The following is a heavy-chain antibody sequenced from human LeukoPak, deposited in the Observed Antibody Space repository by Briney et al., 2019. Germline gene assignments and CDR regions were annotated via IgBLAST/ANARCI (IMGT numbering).Heavy chain of an antibody. J-gene: IGHJ4*02. D-gene: IGHD3-10*01. CDR2: INHSGST. Sequence: SETLSLTCAVYGGSFSGYYWSWIRQPPGKGLEWIGEINHSGSTNYNPSLKSRVTISVDTSKNQFSLKLSSVTAADTAVYYCARAYGSGSYKPWGQGTLVTVSP. CDR3: ARAYGSGSYKP. CDR1: GGSFSGYY. V-gene: IGHV4-34*01.